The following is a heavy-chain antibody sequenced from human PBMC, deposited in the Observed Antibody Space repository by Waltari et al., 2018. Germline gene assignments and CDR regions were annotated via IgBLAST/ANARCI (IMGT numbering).Heavy chain of an antibody. V-gene: IGHV1-18*01. CDR3: ARTRDSSGWFNSWSEGYYFDY. J-gene: IGHJ4*02. D-gene: IGHD6-19*01. CDR1: GYTFTSYG. Sequence: QVQLVQSGAEVKKPGASVKVSCKASGYTFTSYGISWVRQAPGQGLEWMGWIGAYNGNTNYAQKLQGRVTMTTDTSTSTAYMELRSLRSDDTAVYYCARTRDSSGWFNSWSEGYYFDYWGQGTLVTVSS. CDR2: IGAYNGNT.